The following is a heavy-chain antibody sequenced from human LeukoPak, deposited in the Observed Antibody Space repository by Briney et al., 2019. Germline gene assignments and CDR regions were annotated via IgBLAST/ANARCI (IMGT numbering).Heavy chain of an antibody. V-gene: IGHV3-23*01. CDR3: AKVGSSSWYYFDY. D-gene: IGHD6-13*01. CDR2: ISGSGGST. J-gene: IGHJ4*02. CDR1: GFTFSSYA. Sequence: GGSLRLSCAASGFTFSSYAMSWVRQAPGKGLEWVSAISGSGGSTYYADSVKGRFTISRDNSKNTLCLQMNSLRAEDTAVYYCAKVGSSSWYYFDYWGQGTLVTVSS.